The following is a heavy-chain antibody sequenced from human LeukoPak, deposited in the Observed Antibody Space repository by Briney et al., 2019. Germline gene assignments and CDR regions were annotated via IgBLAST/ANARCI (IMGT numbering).Heavy chain of an antibody. Sequence: GGSLRLSCAASGFTFSSYAMSWVRQAPGKGLEWVSGISWNSGSIGYADSVKGRLTISRDNAKNSLYLQMNSLRAEDTALYYCAKDRYFDWNYGMDVWGQGTTVTVSS. V-gene: IGHV3-9*01. CDR3: AKDRYFDWNYGMDV. CDR2: ISWNSGSI. CDR1: GFTFSSYA. D-gene: IGHD3-9*01. J-gene: IGHJ6*02.